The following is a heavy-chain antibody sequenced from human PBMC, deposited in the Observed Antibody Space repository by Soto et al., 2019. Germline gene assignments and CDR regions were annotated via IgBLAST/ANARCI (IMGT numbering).Heavy chain of an antibody. CDR2: IYHSGST. CDR3: ARSYYDDTSGYHFDY. V-gene: IGHV4-59*04. J-gene: IGHJ4*02. Sequence: SETLSLTCTVSGGSIRSYYWSWIRQPPGKGLEWIGYIYHSGSTYYNPSLKSRVTMSEDKSKNQFSLKLSSVTAADTAVYYCARSYYDDTSGYHFDYWGQGTLVTVSS. CDR1: GGSIRSYY. D-gene: IGHD3-22*01.